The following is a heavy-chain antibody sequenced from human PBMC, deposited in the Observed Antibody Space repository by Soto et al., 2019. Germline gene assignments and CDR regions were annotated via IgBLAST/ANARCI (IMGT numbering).Heavy chain of an antibody. D-gene: IGHD5-18*01. CDR1: GYTFTAYY. CDR2: INPNSGGT. Sequence: QVQLVQSGAEVKKPGASVKVSCKASGYTFTAYYMHWVRQAPGQGLEWMGWINPNSGGTNYAQKFQGWVTMTRDTSISTAYMELSRLRSDDTAVYYCARGGALRYSYGYRYYFDYWGQGTLVTVSS. J-gene: IGHJ4*02. V-gene: IGHV1-2*04. CDR3: ARGGALRYSYGYRYYFDY.